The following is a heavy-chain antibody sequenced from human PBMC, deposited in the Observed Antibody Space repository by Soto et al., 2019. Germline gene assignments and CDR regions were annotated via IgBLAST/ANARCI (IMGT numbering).Heavy chain of an antibody. CDR2: INPNSGGT. D-gene: IGHD3-22*01. Sequence: SVKVSCKASGYTFTGYYMHWVRQAPGQGLEWMGWINPNSGGTNYAQKFQGRVTMTRDTSISTAYMELSRLRSDDTAVYYCARGADGSGYYTADYWGQGSLVTVSS. CDR3: ARGADGSGYYTADY. V-gene: IGHV1-2*02. J-gene: IGHJ4*02. CDR1: GYTFTGYY.